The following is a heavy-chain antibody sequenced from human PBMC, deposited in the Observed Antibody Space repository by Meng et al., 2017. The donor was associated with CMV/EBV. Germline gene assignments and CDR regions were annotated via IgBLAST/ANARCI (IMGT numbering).Heavy chain of an antibody. D-gene: IGHD6-6*01. Sequence: GESLKISCAASGFTFSSYWMSWVRQAPGKGLEWVANIKQDGSEKYYVDSVKGRFTISRDNAKNSLYPQMNSLRAEDTAVYYCARIAARTYYGMDVWGQGTTVTVSS. CDR2: IKQDGSEK. V-gene: IGHV3-7*01. J-gene: IGHJ6*02. CDR1: GFTFSSYW. CDR3: ARIAARTYYGMDV.